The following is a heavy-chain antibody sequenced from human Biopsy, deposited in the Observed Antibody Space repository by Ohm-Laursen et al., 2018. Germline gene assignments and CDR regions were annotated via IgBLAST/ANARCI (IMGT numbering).Heavy chain of an antibody. CDR2: ISHTGYT. D-gene: IGHD4-23*01. V-gene: IGHV4-59*11. CDR3: ARGSNEYGGLYFPH. Sequence: TLSLTCTVSGGSFTGHYWTWIRQPPGKGLAWIGHISHTGYTSYKSSLKSRVTISLDTSRKHFSLRLTSLAAADTAVYYCARGSNEYGGLYFPHWGQGTLVTVSS. J-gene: IGHJ1*01. CDR1: GGSFTGHY.